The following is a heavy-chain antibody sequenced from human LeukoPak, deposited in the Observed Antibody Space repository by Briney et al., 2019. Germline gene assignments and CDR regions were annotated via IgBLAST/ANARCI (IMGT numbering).Heavy chain of an antibody. D-gene: IGHD2-2*01. CDR2: INNSGGST. V-gene: IGHV3-23*01. Sequence: GGSLRLSCAASGFTLNNYAMSWVRQAPGKGLEWVSIINNSGGSTYYADSVKGRFTISRDNSKNTLYLQMNSLRAEDTAVYYCAKDSIPAANWYYYYGMDVWGQGTTVTVSS. CDR1: GFTLNNYA. CDR3: AKDSIPAANWYYYYGMDV. J-gene: IGHJ6*02.